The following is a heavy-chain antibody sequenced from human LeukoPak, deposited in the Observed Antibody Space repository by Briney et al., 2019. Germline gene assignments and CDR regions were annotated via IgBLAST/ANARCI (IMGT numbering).Heavy chain of an antibody. Sequence: PGGTLRLSCAASGFTFSSYGMSWVRQAPGKGLEWVSAISGSGGSTYYADSVKGRFTISRDNSKNSLYLQMNSLRAEDTAVYYCARDRTGYYDSSGYYGYWGQGTLVTVSS. CDR3: ARDRTGYYDSSGYYGY. J-gene: IGHJ4*02. V-gene: IGHV3-23*01. D-gene: IGHD3-22*01. CDR2: ISGSGGST. CDR1: GFTFSSYG.